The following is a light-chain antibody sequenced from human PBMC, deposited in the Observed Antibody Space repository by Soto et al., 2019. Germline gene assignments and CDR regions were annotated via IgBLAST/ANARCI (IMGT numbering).Light chain of an antibody. CDR3: SSYTTSSTQV. CDR1: SSNIGGYNV. Sequence: QSALTQPASVSGSPGQSITISCSGTSSNIGGYNVVSWFQQHPGKAPKLMISEVNNRPSGVSYRFSGSKSGNTASLTISGLQAEDEADYYCSSYTTSSTQVFGTGTKVTVL. J-gene: IGLJ1*01. CDR2: EVN. V-gene: IGLV2-14*01.